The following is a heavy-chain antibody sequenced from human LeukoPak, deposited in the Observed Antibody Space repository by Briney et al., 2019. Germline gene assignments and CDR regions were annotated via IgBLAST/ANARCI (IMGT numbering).Heavy chain of an antibody. Sequence: SVKASCKASGGTFISYAISWVRQAPGQGLEWMGWIIPIFGTAHYAQKFQGRVTITTDESTSTAYMALSSLRSEDTAVYYCARGSYYDTSGYYDYFDYCGQGTLVTVSS. J-gene: IGHJ4*02. CDR3: ARGSYYDTSGYYDYFDY. CDR1: GGTFISYA. V-gene: IGHV1-69*05. CDR2: IIPIFGTA. D-gene: IGHD3-22*01.